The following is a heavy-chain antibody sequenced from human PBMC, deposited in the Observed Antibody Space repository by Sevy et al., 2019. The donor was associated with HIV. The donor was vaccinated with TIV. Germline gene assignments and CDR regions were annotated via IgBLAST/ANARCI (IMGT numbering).Heavy chain of an antibody. Sequence: SETLPLTCTVSGGSISSSSYYWGWIRQPPGKGLEWIGSIYYSGSTYYNPSLKSRVTISVDTSKNQFSLKLSSVTAADTAVYYCASQIYYYDSSGYSRDAFDIWGQGTMVTVSS. J-gene: IGHJ3*02. CDR3: ASQIYYYDSSGYSRDAFDI. V-gene: IGHV4-39*01. CDR2: IYYSGST. D-gene: IGHD3-22*01. CDR1: GGSISSSSYY.